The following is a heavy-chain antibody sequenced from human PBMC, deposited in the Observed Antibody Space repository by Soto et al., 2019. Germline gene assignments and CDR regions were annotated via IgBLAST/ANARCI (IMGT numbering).Heavy chain of an antibody. CDR3: AKDTYYHDTSGYYIFDY. CDR1: GFTFSSYG. J-gene: IGHJ4*02. CDR2: ISYDGRNK. V-gene: IGHV3-30*18. Sequence: QVQLVESGGGVVQPGRSLRLSCAASGFTFSSYGIHWVRQAPGKGLEWVAVISYDGRNKQYADSVKGRFTIARDNSKNTLYLQMVSLRAEDTAVYYCAKDTYYHDTSGYYIFDYWGQGTLVTVSS. D-gene: IGHD3-22*01.